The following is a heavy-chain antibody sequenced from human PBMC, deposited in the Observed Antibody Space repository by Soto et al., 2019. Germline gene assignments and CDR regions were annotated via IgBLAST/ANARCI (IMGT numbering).Heavy chain of an antibody. D-gene: IGHD3-9*01. Sequence: GGSLRLSCAASGFTFDDYAMHWVRQAPGKGLEWVSAISGSGGSTYYADSVKGRFTISRDNSKNTLYLQMNSLRAEDTAVYYCAKARHYDILTGYAYPDAFDIWGQGTLVTVS. V-gene: IGHV3-23*01. J-gene: IGHJ3*02. CDR3: AKARHYDILTGYAYPDAFDI. CDR1: GFTFDDYA. CDR2: ISGSGGST.